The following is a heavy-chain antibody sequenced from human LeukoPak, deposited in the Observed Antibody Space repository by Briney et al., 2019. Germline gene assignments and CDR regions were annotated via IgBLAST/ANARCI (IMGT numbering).Heavy chain of an antibody. V-gene: IGHV3-13*01. CDR1: GFTFSSYD. CDR2: IGTAGDT. Sequence: GGSLRLSCAASGFTFSSYDMHWVRQATGKGLEWVSAIGTAGDTYYPGSVKGRFTISRENAKNSLYLQMNSLRAGDTAVYYCARALSDCSSTSCHNHYYYGMDVWGQGTTVTVSS. D-gene: IGHD2-2*01. CDR3: ARALSDCSSTSCHNHYYYGMDV. J-gene: IGHJ6*02.